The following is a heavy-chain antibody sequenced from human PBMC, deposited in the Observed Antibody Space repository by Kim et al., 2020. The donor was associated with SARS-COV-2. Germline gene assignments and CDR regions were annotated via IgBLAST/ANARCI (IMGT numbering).Heavy chain of an antibody. CDR2: ISSSSTI. CDR3: ARSGNFRVDY. V-gene: IGHV3-48*02. J-gene: IGHJ4*02. Sequence: GGSLRLSCAASGFTFSSYSINWVRQAPGKGLEWVSYISSSSTIFYADSVKGRFTISRDNAENSVYLQMNSLRDEDTAVYYCARSGNFRVDYWGQGTLVTV. CDR1: GFTFSSYS.